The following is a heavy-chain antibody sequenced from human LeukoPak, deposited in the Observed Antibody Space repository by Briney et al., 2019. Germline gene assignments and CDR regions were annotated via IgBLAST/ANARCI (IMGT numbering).Heavy chain of an antibody. CDR3: ASYYGSGSYYRN. D-gene: IGHD3-10*01. Sequence: SETLSLTCTVSGGSISSSSYYWGWIRQPPGKGLEWIGSIYYSGSTYYNPSLKSRVTISVDTSKNQFSLKLSSVTAADTAVYYCASYYGSGSYYRNWGQGTLVTVSS. CDR2: IYYSGST. V-gene: IGHV4-39*07. CDR1: GGSISSSSYY. J-gene: IGHJ4*02.